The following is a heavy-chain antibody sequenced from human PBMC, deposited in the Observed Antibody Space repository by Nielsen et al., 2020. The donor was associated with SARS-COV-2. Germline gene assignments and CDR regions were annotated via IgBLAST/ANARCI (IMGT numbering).Heavy chain of an antibody. V-gene: IGHV3-23*01. CDR3: AKDYGDYAAFDI. D-gene: IGHD4-17*01. J-gene: IGHJ3*02. CDR2: ISGSGGST. CDR1: GFTFSSYA. Sequence: GESLKISCAASGFTFSSYAMSWVRQAPGKGLEWVSAISGSGGSTYYADSVKGRFTISRDNSKNTLYLQMNSLRAEDTAVYYCAKDYGDYAAFDIWGQGTMVTVSS.